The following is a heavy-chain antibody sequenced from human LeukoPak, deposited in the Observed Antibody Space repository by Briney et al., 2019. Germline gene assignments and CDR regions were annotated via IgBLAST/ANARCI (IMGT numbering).Heavy chain of an antibody. D-gene: IGHD4-17*01. Sequence: SETLSLTCTVSGGSSVSSGGYYWTWIRQHPEKGLEWIGYFYHRASYNPSLKGRVTISIDTSKNQFSLRLTSVTAADTALYYCVREGEYGEDYYWGQGIQVIVST. J-gene: IGHJ4*02. CDR2: FYHRA. CDR3: VREGEYGEDYY. V-gene: IGHV4-31*03. CDR1: GGSSVSSGGYY.